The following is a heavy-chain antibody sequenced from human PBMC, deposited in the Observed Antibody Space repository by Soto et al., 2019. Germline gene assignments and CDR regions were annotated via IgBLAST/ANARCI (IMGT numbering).Heavy chain of an antibody. D-gene: IGHD5-18*01. V-gene: IGHV3-7*05. J-gene: IGHJ5*02. CDR1: GFTFSSYW. Sequence: EVQLVESGGGLVQPGGSLRLSCAASGFTFSSYWMSWVRQAPGKGLEWVANIKQDGSEKYYVDSVKGRFTISRDNAQNSLYLQMNSLRAEDTAVYYCARVRTRGYSSTTLNWFDPWGQGTLVTVSS. CDR3: ARVRTRGYSSTTLNWFDP. CDR2: IKQDGSEK.